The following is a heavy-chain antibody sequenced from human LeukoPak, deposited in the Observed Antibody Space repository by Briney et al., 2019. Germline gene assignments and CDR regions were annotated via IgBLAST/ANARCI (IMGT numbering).Heavy chain of an antibody. Sequence: KSLKISGMCSGYSFTSYTKGWVRQMPGKGLELMGIIYPGDSDTRNSPSFQGQVTISADKSISTAYLQWSSLKASDTAMYYCARFEVYCSSTSCYTDAFDIWGQGTMVTVSS. CDR2: IYPGDSDT. CDR3: ARFEVYCSSTSCYTDAFDI. CDR1: GYSFTSYT. D-gene: IGHD2-2*02. V-gene: IGHV5-51*01. J-gene: IGHJ3*02.